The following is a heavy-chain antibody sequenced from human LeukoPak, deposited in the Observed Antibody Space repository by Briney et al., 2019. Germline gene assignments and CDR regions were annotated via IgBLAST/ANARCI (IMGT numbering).Heavy chain of an antibody. CDR3: ARGGWYKIDY. V-gene: IGHV4-34*01. J-gene: IGHJ4*02. CDR2: INHSGST. Sequence: LRLSCAVSGFTFSDYYWSWIRQPPGKGLEWIGEINHSGSTNYNPSLKSRVTISVDTSKNQFSLKLSSVTAADTAVYYCARGGWYKIDYWGQGTLVTVSS. CDR1: GFTFSDYY. D-gene: IGHD6-19*01.